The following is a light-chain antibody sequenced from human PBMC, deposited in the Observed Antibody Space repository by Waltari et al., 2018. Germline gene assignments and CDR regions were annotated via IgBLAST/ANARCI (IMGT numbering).Light chain of an antibody. CDR2: GHD. V-gene: IGLV1-40*01. J-gene: IGLJ2*01. Sequence: QSVLTQPPSVSGAPGQRVTISCTGSSSNIGAGYDVHWYQQLPGTAPKLLIYGHDNRPSGGPDRISGSKSGTSASLAIAGLQAEEEADYYCQSYDSSLSGSVVFGGGTKLTVL. CDR3: QSYDSSLSGSVV. CDR1: SSNIGAGYD.